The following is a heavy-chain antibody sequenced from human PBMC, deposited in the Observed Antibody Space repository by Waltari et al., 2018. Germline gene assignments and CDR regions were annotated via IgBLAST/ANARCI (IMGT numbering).Heavy chain of an antibody. J-gene: IGHJ4*02. CDR3: ASRSSLQHDYYFDY. CDR2: IYYSGST. CDR1: GGSISSGASY. D-gene: IGHD4-4*01. V-gene: IGHV4-30-4*08. Sequence: QVQLQESGPGLVKPSQPPSPTCPVSGGSISSGASYWRWIRQPPGKGLEWIGYIYYSGSTYYNPSLKSRVTISVDTSKNQFSLKLSSVTAADTAVYYCASRSSLQHDYYFDYWGQGTLVTVSS.